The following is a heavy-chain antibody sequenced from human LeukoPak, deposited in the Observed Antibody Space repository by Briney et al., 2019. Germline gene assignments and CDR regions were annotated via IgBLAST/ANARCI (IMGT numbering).Heavy chain of an antibody. D-gene: IGHD2-8*01. J-gene: IGHJ4*02. CDR3: AGGGYCSTDNCFAPLFDW. Sequence: SETLSLTCTVSGGSISSSNYYWSWVRQPPGKGLEWIGYVYDIETTNYNPSLKSRVAMSLHTSRKQFSLRLRSVTAADTALYFCAGGGYCSTDNCFAPLFDWWGQGALVTVSS. CDR1: GGSISSSNYY. CDR2: VYDIETT. V-gene: IGHV4-61*01.